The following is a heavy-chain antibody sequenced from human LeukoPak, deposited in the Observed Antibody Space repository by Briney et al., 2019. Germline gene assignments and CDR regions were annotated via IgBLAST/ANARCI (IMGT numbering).Heavy chain of an antibody. V-gene: IGHV1-2*02. D-gene: IGHD6-13*01. CDR3: TRDRWQQLDWFDP. CDR2: INPNSGGT. CDR1: GYTFTGYY. Sequence: ASVKVSCKASGYTFTGYYMHWVRQAPGQGLEWMGWINPNSGGTNYAQKFQGRVTMTRDTSISTAYMELRRLRSDDTAVYYCTRDRWQQLDWFDPWGQGTLVTVSS. J-gene: IGHJ5*02.